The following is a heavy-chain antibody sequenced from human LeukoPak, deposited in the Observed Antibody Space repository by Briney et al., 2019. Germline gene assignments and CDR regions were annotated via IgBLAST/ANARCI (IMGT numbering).Heavy chain of an antibody. V-gene: IGHV1-8*01. CDR1: GYTFTTYD. D-gene: IGHD6-13*01. Sequence: ASVKVSCKVSGYTFTTYDINWVRQATGQGLEWMGWMNPNSGNTGYAQKFQGRVTMTRNTSISTAYMELSSLRSEVTAVYYCARAKQQRPDYWGQGALVTVSS. J-gene: IGHJ4*02. CDR2: MNPNSGNT. CDR3: ARAKQQRPDY.